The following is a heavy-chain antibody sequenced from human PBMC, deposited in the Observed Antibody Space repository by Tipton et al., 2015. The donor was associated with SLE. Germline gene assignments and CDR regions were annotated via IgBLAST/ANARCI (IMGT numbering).Heavy chain of an antibody. Sequence: RSLRLSCAASGFTFSSYAMHWVRQAPGKGLEWVAFIRFDGSNKYYADSVKGRFTISRDNSKNTLYLQMNSLRAEDTAVYYCASGSSGWPYFDYWGQGTLVTVSS. CDR1: GFTFSSYA. CDR2: IRFDGSNK. J-gene: IGHJ4*02. CDR3: ASGSSGWPYFDY. D-gene: IGHD6-19*01. V-gene: IGHV3-30*04.